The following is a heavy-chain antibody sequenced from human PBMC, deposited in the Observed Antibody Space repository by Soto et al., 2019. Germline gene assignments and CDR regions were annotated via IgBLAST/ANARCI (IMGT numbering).Heavy chain of an antibody. CDR1: GGTFSSYA. V-gene: IGHV1-69*01. CDR3: ARELYDSSGYYTSPNWFDP. Sequence: QVQLVQSGAEVKKPGSSVKVSCKASGGTFSSYAISWVRQAPGQGLEWMGGIIPIFGTANYAQKLQGRVTITADESTSTAYMELSSLRSEDTAVYYCARELYDSSGYYTSPNWFDPWVQGTLVTVSS. CDR2: IIPIFGTA. J-gene: IGHJ5*02. D-gene: IGHD3-22*01.